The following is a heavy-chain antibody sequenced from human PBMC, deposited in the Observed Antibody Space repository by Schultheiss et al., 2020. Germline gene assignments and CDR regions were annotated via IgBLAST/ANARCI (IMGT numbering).Heavy chain of an antibody. V-gene: IGHV3-11*01. J-gene: IGHJ6*02. CDR3: GRSYYYYGMDV. CDR2: IGSSGSII. Sequence: GGSLRLSCAASGFTFSDYYMTWIRQAPGKGLECVSHIGSSGSIIYYADSVKGRFTISRDNSKNTLYLQMNSLRAEDTAVYYCGRSYYYYGMDVWGQGTTVTGSS. CDR1: GFTFSDYY.